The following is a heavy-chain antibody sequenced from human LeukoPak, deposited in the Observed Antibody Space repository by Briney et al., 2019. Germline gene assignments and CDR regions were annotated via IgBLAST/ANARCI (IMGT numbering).Heavy chain of an antibody. Sequence: SETLSLTCTVSGGSISSYYWSWIRQPAGKGLEWIGRIYTSGSTNYNPSLKSRVTMSVDTSKNQFSLKLSSVTAADTAVYYCARDAPSGRIYYHGMDVWGQGTTVTVSS. D-gene: IGHD6-19*01. J-gene: IGHJ6*02. V-gene: IGHV4-4*07. CDR1: GGSISSYY. CDR2: IYTSGST. CDR3: ARDAPSGRIYYHGMDV.